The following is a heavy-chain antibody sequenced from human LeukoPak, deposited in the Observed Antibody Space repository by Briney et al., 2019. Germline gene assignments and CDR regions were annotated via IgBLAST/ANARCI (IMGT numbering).Heavy chain of an antibody. CDR1: GFTFSTYW. J-gene: IGHJ4*02. CDR3: ARHPLKD. CDR2: INSDGSNT. V-gene: IGHV3-74*01. Sequence: GGSLRLSCAASGFTFSTYWMHWVRQAPGKGLVWVSRINSDGSNTTYADSVKGRFTISRDNAKKTLYLQMNSLGADDTAVYYCARHPLKDWGQGTLVTVSS.